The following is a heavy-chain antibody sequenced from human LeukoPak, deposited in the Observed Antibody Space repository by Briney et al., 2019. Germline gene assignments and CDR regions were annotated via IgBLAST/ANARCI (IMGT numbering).Heavy chain of an antibody. J-gene: IGHJ4*02. Sequence: KTSETLSLTCSVSGYSISSGYYWGWIRQPPGKGLEWIGSIYHSGSTYYNPSLKSRVTISVDTSKNQFSLKLSSVTAADTAVYYCASFYGSGSYYIDYWGQGTLVTVSS. CDR2: IYHSGST. D-gene: IGHD3-10*01. CDR1: GYSISSGYY. CDR3: ASFYGSGSYYIDY. V-gene: IGHV4-38-2*02.